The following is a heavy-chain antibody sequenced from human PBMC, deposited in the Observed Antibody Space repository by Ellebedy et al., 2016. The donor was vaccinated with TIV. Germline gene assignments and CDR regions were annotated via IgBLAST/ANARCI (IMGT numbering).Heavy chain of an antibody. J-gene: IGHJ3*02. D-gene: IGHD3-10*01. V-gene: IGHV3-30-3*01. CDR3: ARGDYGSGTYYINDAFDI. Sequence: GGSLRLXCAASGFIFSSYAMHWVRQAPGKGLEWVAVISYDGSNKYYAGSVKGRFTISRDNSENTLYLQMNSLRAEDTAVYYCARGDYGSGTYYINDAFDIWGQGTMVTVSS. CDR1: GFIFSSYA. CDR2: ISYDGSNK.